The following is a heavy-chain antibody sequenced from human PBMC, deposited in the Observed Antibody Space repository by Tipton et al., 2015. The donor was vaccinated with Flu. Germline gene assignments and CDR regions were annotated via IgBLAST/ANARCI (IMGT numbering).Heavy chain of an antibody. J-gene: IGHJ6*02. CDR3: ARDSRAVPPYGEDV. Sequence: TLSLTCSVSGDSIGRRYFWGWIRRPPGKGLEWIGNVHQTGSTYYNPSLRSRVTISVDTAKNQFSLKLSSVTAADTAVYYCARDSRAVPPYGEDVWGQGTTVTVSS. CDR1: GDSIGRRYF. D-gene: IGHD6-19*01. CDR2: VHQTGST. V-gene: IGHV4-38-2*02.